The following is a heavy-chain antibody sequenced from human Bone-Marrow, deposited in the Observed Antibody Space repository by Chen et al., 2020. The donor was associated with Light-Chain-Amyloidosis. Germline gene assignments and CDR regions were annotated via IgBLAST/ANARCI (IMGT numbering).Heavy chain of an antibody. Sequence: EVQLEQSGPEVKKPGESLKISCKGSGYTFPNYWIGWVRQMTGKGLEWMGVIYPDDSDARYSPSCEGQVTISADKSITTAYLQWRSMKASDTAMYYCARRRDGDNFDYWGQGTLVTVSS. CDR3: ARRRDGDNFDY. CDR1: GYTFPNYW. V-gene: IGHV5-51*01. J-gene: IGHJ4*02. CDR2: IYPDDSDA.